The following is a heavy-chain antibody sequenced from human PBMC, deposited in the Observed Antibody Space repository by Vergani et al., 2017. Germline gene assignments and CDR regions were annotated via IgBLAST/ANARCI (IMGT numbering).Heavy chain of an antibody. D-gene: IGHD3-22*01. J-gene: IGHJ4*02. CDR3: AREELPYDSSGYVFDY. CDR1: GGTFSSYA. V-gene: IGHV1-69*13. Sequence: QVQLVQSGAEVKKPGSSVKVSCKASGGTFSSYAISWVRQAPGQGLEWMGGIIPIFGTANYAQKFQGRVTITADESTSTAYMELSSLRAEDTAVYYCAREELPYDSSGYVFDYWGQGTLVTVSS. CDR2: IIPIFGTA.